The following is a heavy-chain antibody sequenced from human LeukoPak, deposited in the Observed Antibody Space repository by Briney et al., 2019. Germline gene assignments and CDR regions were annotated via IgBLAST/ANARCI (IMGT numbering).Heavy chain of an antibody. V-gene: IGHV3-21*01. CDR1: GFTFSSYS. CDR2: ISSSSTYI. J-gene: IGHJ4*02. CDR3: ASGDFDY. Sequence: PGGSLRLSCAASGFTFSSYSMNWVRQAPGKGLEWISSISSSSTYIYYSESVRGRFTLSRDNAKKSVYLQMSSLRAEDTAVYYCASGDFDYWGQGTLVTVSS.